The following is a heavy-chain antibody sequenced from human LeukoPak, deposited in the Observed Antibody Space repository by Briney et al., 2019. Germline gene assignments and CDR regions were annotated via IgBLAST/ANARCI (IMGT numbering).Heavy chain of an antibody. V-gene: IGHV5-51*01. CDR3: ARRATVTTQREFDY. CDR2: IYPGDSDT. D-gene: IGHD4-11*01. CDR1: GYSFTSYW. Sequence: GESLQISCKGSGYSFTSYWIGWVRQLPGKGLEWMGIIYPGDSDTRYSPSFQGQVTISADKSISTAYLQWSSLKASDTAMYYCARRATVTTQREFDYWGQGTLVTVSS. J-gene: IGHJ4*02.